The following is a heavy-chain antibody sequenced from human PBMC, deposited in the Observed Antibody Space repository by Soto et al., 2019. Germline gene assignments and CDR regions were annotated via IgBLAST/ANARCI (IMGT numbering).Heavy chain of an antibody. J-gene: IGHJ6*02. V-gene: IGHV3-33*01. CDR2: IWYDGSNK. CDR3: ARDPTYGSGSYGDYYGMDV. Sequence: GGSLRLSCAASGFTFSSYGMHWVRQAPGKGLEWVAVIWYDGSNKYYADSVKGRFTISRDNSKNTPYLQMNSLRAEDTAVYYCARDPTYGSGSYGDYYGMDVWGQGTTVTVSS. D-gene: IGHD3-10*01. CDR1: GFTFSSYG.